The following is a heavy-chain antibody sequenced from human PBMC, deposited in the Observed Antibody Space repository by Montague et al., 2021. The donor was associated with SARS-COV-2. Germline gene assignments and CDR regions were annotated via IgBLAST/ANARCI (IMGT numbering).Heavy chain of an antibody. CDR3: ARGGLAGGNYDIWSFSYTSPLDY. CDR2: INHRGST. V-gene: IGHV4-34*01. D-gene: IGHD3-3*01. J-gene: IGHJ4*02. CDR1: GGTFSAHS. Sequence: SAPLSLTCAVYGGTFSAHSWSWVRQSPGKGLEWIGEINHRGSTTYMSSLKSRVTMSVDTSKNQFSLKLSSVTAADTAIYYCARGGLAGGNYDIWSFSYTSPLDYWGQGTLVTVSS.